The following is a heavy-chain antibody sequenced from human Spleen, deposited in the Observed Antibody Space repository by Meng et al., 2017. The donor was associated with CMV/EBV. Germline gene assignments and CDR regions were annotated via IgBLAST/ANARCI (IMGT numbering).Heavy chain of an antibody. CDR1: GFTFSSYA. V-gene: IGHV3-23*01. Sequence: GESLKISCAASGFTFSSYAMSWVRQAPGKGLDWVSGISGSGGTTYYADSVRGRFTFSRDSSDNTLYLQMNSLTAEDTAVYYCATEGRASWFLDYWGQGTLVTVSS. J-gene: IGHJ4*02. D-gene: IGHD6-13*01. CDR3: ATEGRASWFLDY. CDR2: ISGSGGTT.